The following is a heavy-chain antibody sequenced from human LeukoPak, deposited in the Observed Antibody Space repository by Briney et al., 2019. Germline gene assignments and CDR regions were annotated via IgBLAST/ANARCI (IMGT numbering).Heavy chain of an antibody. V-gene: IGHV4-4*07. J-gene: IGHJ6*03. Sequence: SETLSLTCTVSGGSISSYYRSWIRQPAGKGLEWIGRIYTSGSTNYNPSLKSRVTMSVDTSKNQFSLKLSSVTAADTAVYYCARWHYGDPPYYYYYMDVWGKGTTVTVSS. D-gene: IGHD4-17*01. CDR2: IYTSGST. CDR1: GGSISSYY. CDR3: ARWHYGDPPYYYYYMDV.